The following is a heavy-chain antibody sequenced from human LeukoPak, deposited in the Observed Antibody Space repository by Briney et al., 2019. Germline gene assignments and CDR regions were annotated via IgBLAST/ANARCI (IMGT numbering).Heavy chain of an antibody. V-gene: IGHV4-30-4*07. Sequence: SQTLSLTCAVSGGSISSGGYSWSWIRQPPGKGLEWIGYIYYSGSTNYNPSLKSRVTISVDTSKNQFSLKLSSVTAADTAVYYCARHIRVVVVPAAMGPYGMDVWGQGTTVTVSS. D-gene: IGHD2-2*01. CDR3: ARHIRVVVVPAAMGPYGMDV. CDR2: IYYSGST. CDR1: GGSISSGGYS. J-gene: IGHJ6*02.